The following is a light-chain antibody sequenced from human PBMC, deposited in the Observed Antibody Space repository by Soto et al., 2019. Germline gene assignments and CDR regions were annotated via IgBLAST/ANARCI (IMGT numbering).Light chain of an antibody. V-gene: IGKV1-39*01. CDR3: QQTYRTPYT. Sequence: DIQVTQSPSSLPVSIGDRITITCRSSQSISVYLNWYQKKPGTPPKLLIYAASNLQGGVPSRFSGRGSGTDFTLTISSLQPEDFATYYSQQTYRTPYTFGQGTKLEI. J-gene: IGKJ2*01. CDR1: QSISVY. CDR2: AAS.